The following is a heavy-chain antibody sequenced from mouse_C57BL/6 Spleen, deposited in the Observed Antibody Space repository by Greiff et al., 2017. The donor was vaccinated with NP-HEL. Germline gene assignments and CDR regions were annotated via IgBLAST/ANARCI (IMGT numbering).Heavy chain of an antibody. CDR3: ARSGFDY. Sequence: VQLQQSGPVLVKPGASVKMSCKASGYTFTDYYMNWVKQSHGKSLEWIGVINPYNGGTSYNQKFKGKATSTVDKSSSTAYMELNSLTSEDSAVDYCARSGFDYWGHGTTLTVSS. V-gene: IGHV1-19*01. CDR1: GYTFTDYY. CDR2: INPYNGGT. J-gene: IGHJ2*01.